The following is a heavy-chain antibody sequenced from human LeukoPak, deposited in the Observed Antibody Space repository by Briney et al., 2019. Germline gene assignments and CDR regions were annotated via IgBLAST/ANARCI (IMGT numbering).Heavy chain of an antibody. CDR2: ISGSGGST. Sequence: GGSLRLSCAASGFTFSSYAMSWVRQAPGKGLEWVSAISGSGGSTYYADSVKGRFTISRDNSKNTLYLQMNSLRAEDTAVYYCAKDPTNYDFWSGYSHFDYWGQGTLVTVSS. V-gene: IGHV3-23*01. CDR3: AKDPTNYDFWSGYSHFDY. J-gene: IGHJ4*02. D-gene: IGHD3-3*01. CDR1: GFTFSSYA.